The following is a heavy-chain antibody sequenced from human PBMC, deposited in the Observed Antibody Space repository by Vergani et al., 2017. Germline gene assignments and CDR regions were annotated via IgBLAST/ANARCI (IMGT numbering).Heavy chain of an antibody. V-gene: IGHV4-39*01. Sequence: QLQLQESGPGLVKPSETLSLTCTVSGGSISSSSYYWGWIRQPPGKGLEWIGSIYYSGSTYYNPSLKSRVTISVDTSKNQFSLKLSSVTAADTAVYYCARRVVVVPAARVSGFDPWGQGTLVTVSS. D-gene: IGHD2-2*01. J-gene: IGHJ5*02. CDR2: IYYSGST. CDR3: ARRVVVVPAARVSGFDP. CDR1: GGSISSSSYY.